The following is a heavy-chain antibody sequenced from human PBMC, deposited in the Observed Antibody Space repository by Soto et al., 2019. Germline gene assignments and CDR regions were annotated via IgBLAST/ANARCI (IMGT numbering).Heavy chain of an antibody. D-gene: IGHD3-16*01. V-gene: IGHV3-30*04. CDR1: GVGFRGYA. CDR2: ISHIGADI. Sequence: QVQLLESGGGVVRPGASLRLSCSTSGVGFRGYAMNWVRQAPGRGLEWVAVISHIGADIHYADSVRGRFTISREDSKNTLYLEMNNLRPEDTALYYCKRIGRGVHYGNGFDPWGQGSQVTVSP. J-gene: IGHJ5*02. CDR3: KRIGRGVHYGNGFDP.